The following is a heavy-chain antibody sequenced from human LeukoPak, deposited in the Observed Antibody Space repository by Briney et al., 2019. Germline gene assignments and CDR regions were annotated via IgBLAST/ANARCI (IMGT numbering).Heavy chain of an antibody. D-gene: IGHD3-3*01. CDR3: ARGGTIFGVVIRSDWFDP. CDR1: GGSFSGYY. Sequence: SETLSLTCAVYGGSFSGYYWSWIRQPPGKGLEWIGEINHSGSTNYNPSLKSRVTISVDTSKNQFSLKLSSVTAADMAVYYCARGGTIFGVVIRSDWFDPWGQGTLVTVSS. CDR2: INHSGST. J-gene: IGHJ5*02. V-gene: IGHV4-34*01.